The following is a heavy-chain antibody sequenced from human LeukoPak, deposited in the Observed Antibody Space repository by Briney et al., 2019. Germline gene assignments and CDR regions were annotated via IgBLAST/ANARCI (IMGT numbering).Heavy chain of an antibody. J-gene: IGHJ6*02. CDR2: ISGSGGST. CDR1: GFTFSSYA. Sequence: PGGSLRLSCAASGFTFSSYAMSWVRQAPGKGLEWVSAISGSGGSTYYADSVKGRFTISRDNSKNTLYLQMNSLRAEDTAVYYCAKDRDSSGYYPRYYYGMDVWAKGPRSPSP. V-gene: IGHV3-23*01. D-gene: IGHD3-22*01. CDR3: AKDRDSSGYYPRYYYGMDV.